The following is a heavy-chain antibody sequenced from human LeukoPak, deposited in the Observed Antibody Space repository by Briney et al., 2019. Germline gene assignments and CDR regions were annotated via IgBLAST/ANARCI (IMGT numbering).Heavy chain of an antibody. CDR1: GGSISSGDYY. J-gene: IGHJ5*02. D-gene: IGHD3-10*01. Sequence: SQTLSLTRTVSGGSISSGDYYWSWIRQPPGKGLEWIGYIYYSGSTYYNPSLKSRVTISVDTSKNQFSLKLSSETAADTAVYYCARDLGEQTNWFDPWGQGTLVTVSS. CDR3: ARDLGEQTNWFDP. V-gene: IGHV4-30-4*01. CDR2: IYYSGST.